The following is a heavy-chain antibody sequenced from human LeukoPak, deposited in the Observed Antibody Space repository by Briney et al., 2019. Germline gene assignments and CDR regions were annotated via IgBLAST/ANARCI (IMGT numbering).Heavy chain of an antibody. CDR3: ARGAAYCGGDCYST. CDR1: GYTFTSYD. V-gene: IGHV1-8*01. Sequence: ASVKVSCKASGYTFTSYDINWVRQATGQGLEWMGWINPNSGNTGYAQKFQGRVTMTRNTSISTAYMELSSLRSEDTAVYYCARGAAYCGGDCYSTWGQGTLVTVSS. J-gene: IGHJ5*02. D-gene: IGHD2-21*02. CDR2: INPNSGNT.